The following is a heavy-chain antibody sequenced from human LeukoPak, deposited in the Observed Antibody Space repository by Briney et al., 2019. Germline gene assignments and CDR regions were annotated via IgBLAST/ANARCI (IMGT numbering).Heavy chain of an antibody. CDR1: GFTFSSYA. CDR3: TRDPHYYHGNPHDF. CDR2: IRSKDHGGTT. D-gene: IGHD4-23*01. Sequence: GRSLRLSCAASGFTFSSYAMHWVRQAPGKGLEWLSFIRSKDHGGTTEYAASVKGRFTISRDDSNSIAYLQMNSLIIEDTAVYFCTRDPHYYHGNPHDFWGQGTRVTVSS. J-gene: IGHJ4*02. V-gene: IGHV3-49*04.